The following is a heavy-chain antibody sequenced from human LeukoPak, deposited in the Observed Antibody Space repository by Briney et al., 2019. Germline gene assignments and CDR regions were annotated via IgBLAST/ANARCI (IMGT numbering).Heavy chain of an antibody. Sequence: SETLSLTCAVSGGSFSGYYWSWIRQPPEKGLEWIGEINHSGSTNYNPSLKSRVTISVDTSKNQFSLKLSSVTAADTAVYYCAREYGKDGYNRGNYWGQGTLVTVSS. CDR3: AREYGKDGYNRGNY. V-gene: IGHV4-34*01. D-gene: IGHD5-24*01. CDR1: GGSFSGYY. J-gene: IGHJ4*02. CDR2: INHSGST.